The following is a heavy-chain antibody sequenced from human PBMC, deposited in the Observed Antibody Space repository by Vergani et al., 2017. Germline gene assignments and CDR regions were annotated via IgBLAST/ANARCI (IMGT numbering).Heavy chain of an antibody. CDR3: ARNTTYTDS. Sequence: EVELVQSGPEMRKPGESLKISCKGSEYSFGNYWIGWVRQMPGKGLEWMGIIYPADSDTRYSPSFQGQVTLSADKSISTAFLQWDSLKASDTALYYCARNTTYTDSGGQGTLVTVSS. V-gene: IGHV5-51*03. CDR1: EYSFGNYW. CDR2: IYPADSDT. D-gene: IGHD1-1*01. J-gene: IGHJ4*02.